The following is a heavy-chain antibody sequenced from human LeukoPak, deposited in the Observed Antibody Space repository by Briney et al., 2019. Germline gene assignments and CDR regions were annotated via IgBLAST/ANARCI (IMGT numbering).Heavy chain of an antibody. Sequence: GGSLRLSCAASRFTVSSNYMSWVRQAPGKGLEWISYISRSGNNIYYKDSVRGRFTISRDDAKDSLYLQMNSLRFEDTAVYYCARDRDWNDAFEMDVWAEGPRSPSP. CDR1: RFTVSSNY. CDR3: ARDRDWNDAFEMDV. J-gene: IGHJ6*02. CDR2: ISRSGNNI. D-gene: IGHD1-1*01. V-gene: IGHV3-11*04.